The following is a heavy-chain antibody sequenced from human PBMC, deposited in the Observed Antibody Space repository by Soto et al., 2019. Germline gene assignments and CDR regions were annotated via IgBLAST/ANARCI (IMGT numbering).Heavy chain of an antibody. V-gene: IGHV3-23*01. Sequence: GSLRLSCAASEFTFSSYAMNWVRQAPGKGLEWVSVISGGGGTTCYADSVKGRFRISRDNSKNTLYLQMNSLRVEDTAVYYCAKGKVAYDNSGLQYFYYFPMNVWGQGTTVTVS. D-gene: IGHD3-22*01. J-gene: IGHJ6*02. CDR2: ISGGGGTT. CDR3: AKGKVAYDNSGLQYFYYFPMNV. CDR1: EFTFSSYA.